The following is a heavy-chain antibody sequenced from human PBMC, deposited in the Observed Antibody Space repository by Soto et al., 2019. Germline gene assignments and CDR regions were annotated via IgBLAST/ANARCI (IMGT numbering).Heavy chain of an antibody. V-gene: IGHV4-39*01. J-gene: IGHJ6*02. CDR1: GVSISGNNYY. CDR2: IYDSGST. Sequence: QVQLQESGPGLVRPSETLSLTCSVSGVSISGNNYYWGWIRQPPGRGLEWIGNIYDSGSTYYTPSLKSRVTLSVDTSKNQFSLNLKSVTAADTAMYYCVRGGTPPSGYGIAYAMDVWGQGTTVTVSS. D-gene: IGHD1-26*01. CDR3: VRGGTPPSGYGIAYAMDV.